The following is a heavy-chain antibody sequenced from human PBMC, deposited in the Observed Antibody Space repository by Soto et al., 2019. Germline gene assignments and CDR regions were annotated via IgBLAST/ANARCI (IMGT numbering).Heavy chain of an antibody. J-gene: IGHJ4*02. V-gene: IGHV4-59*01. D-gene: IGHD3-22*01. CDR3: ARGGRYDSSGYYPYYFDY. CDR2: IYYSGST. CDR1: GGSISSYY. Sequence: PSETLSLTCTVSGGSISSYYWSWIRQPPGKGLEWIGYIYYSGSTNYNPSLKSRVTISVDTSKNQFSLKLSSVTAADTAVYYCARGGRYDSSGYYPYYFDYWGQGTLVTVSS.